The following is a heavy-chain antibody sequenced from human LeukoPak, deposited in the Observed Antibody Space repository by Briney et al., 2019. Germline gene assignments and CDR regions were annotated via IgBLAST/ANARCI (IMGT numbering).Heavy chain of an antibody. V-gene: IGHV4-59*08. D-gene: IGHD1-14*01. Sequence: PSETLSLTCTVSGGSISSYYWSWIRQPPGKGLEWIGYIYYSGSTNYNPSLKSRVTISVDTSKNQFSLKLSSVTAADTAAYYCARHYGTYYYGMDVWGQGTTVTVSS. J-gene: IGHJ6*02. CDR3: ARHYGTYYYGMDV. CDR1: GGSISSYY. CDR2: IYYSGST.